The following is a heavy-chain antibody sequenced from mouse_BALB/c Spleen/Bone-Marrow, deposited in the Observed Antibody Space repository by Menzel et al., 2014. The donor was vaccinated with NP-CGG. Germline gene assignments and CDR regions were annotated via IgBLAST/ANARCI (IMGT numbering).Heavy chain of an antibody. V-gene: IGHV3-2*02. CDR3: ARGVPDY. J-gene: IGHJ2*01. Sequence: VQLKDSGPGLVKPSQSLSLTCTVTGYSITSDYAWNWIRQFPGNKLEWMGYISYSGSTSYNPSLKSRISITRDTSKNQFFLQLNSVTTEDTATYYCARGVPDYWGQGPLSQSPQ. CDR1: GYSITSDYA. CDR2: ISYSGST.